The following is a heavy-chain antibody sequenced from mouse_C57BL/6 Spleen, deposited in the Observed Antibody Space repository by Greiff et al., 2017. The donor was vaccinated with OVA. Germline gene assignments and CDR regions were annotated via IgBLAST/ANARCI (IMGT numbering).Heavy chain of an antibody. V-gene: IGHV5-4*01. CDR1: GFTFSSYA. CDR2: ISDGGSYT. Sequence: EVMLVESGGGLVKPGGSLKLSCAASGFTFSSYAMSWVRQTPEKRLEWVATISDGGSYTYYPDNVKGRFTISRDNAKNNLYLQMSHLKSEDTAMYYCARDRGYDEGFDYWGQGTTLTVSS. J-gene: IGHJ2*01. CDR3: ARDRGYDEGFDY. D-gene: IGHD2-2*01.